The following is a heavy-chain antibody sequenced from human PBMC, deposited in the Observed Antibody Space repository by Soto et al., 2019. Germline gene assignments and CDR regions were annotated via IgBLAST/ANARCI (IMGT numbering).Heavy chain of an antibody. CDR1: GFTFGNYW. CDR3: AGDVSPGSSGYDLDAFDI. Sequence: EVQLVESGGGLVQPGGSLRLSCAASGFTFGNYWMTWGRQSPGKGLEWVANIKGDGSAKSYLDSVRGRFPVSRDNAASSLFLQMNILRPKDTALYYCAGDVSPGSSGYDLDAFDIWGQGTMVTVS. J-gene: IGHJ3*02. D-gene: IGHD6-25*01. V-gene: IGHV3-7*05. CDR2: IKGDGSAK.